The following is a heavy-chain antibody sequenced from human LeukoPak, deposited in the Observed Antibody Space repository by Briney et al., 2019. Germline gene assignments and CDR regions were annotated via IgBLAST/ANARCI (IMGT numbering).Heavy chain of an antibody. J-gene: IGHJ4*02. CDR2: IWYDGSNK. CDR1: GFTFSSYG. Sequence: PGRSLRLSSAASGFTFSSYGMHWVRQAPGKGLEWVAVIWYDGSNKYYADSVKGRFTISRDNSKNTLYLQMNSLRAEDTAVYYCARGNYDSSGYYYSAFDYWGQGTLVTVSS. CDR3: ARGNYDSSGYYYSAFDY. V-gene: IGHV3-33*01. D-gene: IGHD3-22*01.